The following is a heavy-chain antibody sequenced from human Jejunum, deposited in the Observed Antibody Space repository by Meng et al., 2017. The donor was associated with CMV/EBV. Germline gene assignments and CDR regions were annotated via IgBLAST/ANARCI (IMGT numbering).Heavy chain of an antibody. CDR1: GITFSSYA. CDR2: VYSGGGTT. D-gene: IGHD6-13*01. V-gene: IGHV3-23*03. CDR3: AKEEGYTRPHYLDY. J-gene: IGHJ4*02. Sequence: SGITFSSYAMAWVRQAPGKGLEWVAVVYSGGGTTDYADSVKGRFTISRDNSKNTLYLQMNSLRAEDTAVYYCAKEEGYTRPHYLDYWGQGTLVTVSS.